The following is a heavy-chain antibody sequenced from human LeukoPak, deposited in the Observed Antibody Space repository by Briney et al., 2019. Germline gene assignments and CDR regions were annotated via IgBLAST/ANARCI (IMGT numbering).Heavy chain of an antibody. CDR1: GFTLSSYT. D-gene: IGHD6-6*01. CDR2: ISSSSTTK. J-gene: IGHJ4*02. Sequence: PGGSLRLSCAASGFTLSSYTMNWVRQAPGKGLEWVSYISSSSTTKYFADSVKDRFTISRDNAKNSLYLQMNNLRAEDTAVYYCARGMYSTPSLFDYWGLGTLVTVSS. CDR3: ARGMYSTPSLFDY. V-gene: IGHV3-48*01.